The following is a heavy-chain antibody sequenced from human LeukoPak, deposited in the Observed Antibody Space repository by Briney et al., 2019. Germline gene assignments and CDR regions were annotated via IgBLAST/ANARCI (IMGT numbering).Heavy chain of an antibody. Sequence: WETLSLTCTVSGASITSSNYYWAWIRQPPGEGLEWIGSINYNGRTYYNPSLKSRVTISVDTSKSHFSLNLSSVIAADTALYYCARHVDGSSWSAFGIWGQRTMVTVSS. CDR2: INYNGRT. D-gene: IGHD6-13*01. J-gene: IGHJ3*02. CDR1: GASITSSNYY. V-gene: IGHV4-39*01. CDR3: ARHVDGSSWSAFGI.